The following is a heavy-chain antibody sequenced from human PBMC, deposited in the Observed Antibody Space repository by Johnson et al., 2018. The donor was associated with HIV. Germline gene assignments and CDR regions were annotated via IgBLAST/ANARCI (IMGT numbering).Heavy chain of an antibody. J-gene: IGHJ3*02. CDR2: INSDGSST. CDR3: ARDGNAGYCTNGVCYNDAFDI. V-gene: IGHV3-74*01. D-gene: IGHD2-8*01. Sequence: PGNGLVWVSRINSDGSSTSYADSVKGRFIISRDNFKNTLYLQMNSLRAEDTAVYYCARDGNAGYCTNGVCYNDAFDIWGQGIMVTVSS.